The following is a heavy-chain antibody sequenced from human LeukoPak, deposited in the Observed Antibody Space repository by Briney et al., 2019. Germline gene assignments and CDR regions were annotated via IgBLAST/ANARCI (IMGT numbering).Heavy chain of an antibody. CDR2: INHSGST. V-gene: IGHV4-34*01. CDR1: GDSISGYY. D-gene: IGHD5-18*01. CDR3: ARPKRGYSYGKGYYFDY. Sequence: PSETLSLTCTVSGDSISGYYWSWIRKPAGKGLEWSGEINHSGSTNYNPSLKSRVTISVDTSKNQFSLKLSSVTAADTAVYYCARPKRGYSYGKGYYFDYWGQGTLVTVSS. J-gene: IGHJ4*02.